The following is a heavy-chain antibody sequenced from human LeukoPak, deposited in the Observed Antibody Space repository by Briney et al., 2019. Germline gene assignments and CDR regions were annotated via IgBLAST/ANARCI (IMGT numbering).Heavy chain of an antibody. CDR2: ISGSGGST. Sequence: GGSLRLSCAASGFTFSSYAMSWVRQAPGKGLEWVSAISGSGGSTYYADSVKGRFTISRDSSKNTLYLQMNSLRAEDTAVYYCAKGKFYYDILTGYYSPELDYWGQGTLVTVSS. D-gene: IGHD3-9*01. V-gene: IGHV3-23*01. CDR1: GFTFSSYA. J-gene: IGHJ4*02. CDR3: AKGKFYYDILTGYYSPELDY.